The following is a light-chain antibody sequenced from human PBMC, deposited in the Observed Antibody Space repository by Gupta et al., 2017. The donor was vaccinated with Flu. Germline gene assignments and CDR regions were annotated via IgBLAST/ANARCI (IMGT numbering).Light chain of an antibody. CDR1: SGSIASNY. J-gene: IGLJ2*01. Sequence: NFMLTQPHSVSESPGKTVTISCTRSSGSIASNYVQWYQQRPGSSPTIVVYEDNERPSGVPDRFSGSIDSSSNSASLTISGLETEDEADYYCQSYAGTAVVFGGGTKLTVL. V-gene: IGLV6-57*01. CDR3: QSYAGTAVV. CDR2: EDN.